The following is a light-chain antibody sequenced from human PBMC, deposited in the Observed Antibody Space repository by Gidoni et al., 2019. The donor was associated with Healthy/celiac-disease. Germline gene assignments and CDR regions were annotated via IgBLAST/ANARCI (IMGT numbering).Light chain of an antibody. CDR3: QQGLT. J-gene: IGKJ4*01. V-gene: IGKV1-5*03. Sequence: DIQMTQSPSTLSASVGDRVTITCRASQSISSWLAWYQQKPGKAPKLLIYKASSLESGVPSRFSGSGSGTEFTLTISSLQPDDFANYYCQQGLTFGGGTKVEIK. CDR1: QSISSW. CDR2: KAS.